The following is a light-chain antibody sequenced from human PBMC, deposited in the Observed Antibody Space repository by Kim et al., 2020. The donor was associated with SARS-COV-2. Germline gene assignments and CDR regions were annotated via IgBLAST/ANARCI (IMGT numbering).Light chain of an antibody. J-gene: IGKJ4*01. CDR3: QQFHSYPLT. CDR2: DAS. Sequence: AAIGDRVTITCRASQGIARSLAWFQQKSGTAPYLLIYDASTLQSGVPSRFSGSGSGTDFTLTISGLQPEDVATYYCQQFHSYPLTFGGGTKLEI. V-gene: IGKV1-13*02. CDR1: QGIARS.